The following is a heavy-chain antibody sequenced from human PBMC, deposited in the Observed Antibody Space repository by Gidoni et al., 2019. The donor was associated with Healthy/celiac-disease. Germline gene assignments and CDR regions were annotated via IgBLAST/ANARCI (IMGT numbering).Heavy chain of an antibody. Sequence: QVQLVESGGGLVKPGGSLSLSCAASGFTFGYSYMGWIRQAPGKGREWVSYISSSGSTIYYADSVKGRFTISRDNAKNSLYLQMNSLRAEDTAVYYCARSLLSRYGSGGNWFDPWGQGTLVTVSS. CDR1: GFTFGYSY. J-gene: IGHJ5*02. V-gene: IGHV3-11*01. CDR3: ARSLLSRYGSGGNWFDP. CDR2: ISSSGSTI. D-gene: IGHD3-10*01.